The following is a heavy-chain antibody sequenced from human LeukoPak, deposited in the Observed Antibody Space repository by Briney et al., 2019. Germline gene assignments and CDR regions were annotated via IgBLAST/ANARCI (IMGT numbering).Heavy chain of an antibody. D-gene: IGHD4/OR15-4a*01. Sequence: ASVKVSCKASGGTFSSYAISWVRQAPGQGLEWMGGIIPIFGTANYAQKFQGRVTITTDESTSTAYMELSSLRSEGTAVYYCARGGAHTDLFDPWGQGTLVTVSS. J-gene: IGHJ5*02. V-gene: IGHV1-69*05. CDR1: GGTFSSYA. CDR2: IIPIFGTA. CDR3: ARGGAHTDLFDP.